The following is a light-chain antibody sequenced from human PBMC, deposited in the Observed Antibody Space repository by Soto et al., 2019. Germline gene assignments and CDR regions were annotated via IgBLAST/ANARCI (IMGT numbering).Light chain of an antibody. J-gene: IGKJ4*01. V-gene: IGKV3-20*01. CDR1: QSVSSTN. CDR2: GVS. CDR3: QQYGSSPRT. Sequence: EIVLTQSPGTLSLSPGERATLSCRASQSVSSTNLAWYQQKPGQAPRLLIYGVSSRATGIPDRFSGSGSGTDFTLTISRLEPEDFAVYYCQQYGSSPRTFGGGTKVDIK.